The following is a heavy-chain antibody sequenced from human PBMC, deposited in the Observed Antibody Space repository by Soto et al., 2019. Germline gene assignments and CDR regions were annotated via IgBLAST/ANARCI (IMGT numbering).Heavy chain of an antibody. V-gene: IGHV2-5*02. J-gene: IGHJ3*02. D-gene: IGHD3-22*01. CDR3: AHRPESHYYDSSGYYRDAFDI. Sequence: QITLKESGPPLVKPTQTLTLTCTFSGFSLSTSGVGVGWIRQPPGKALEWLALIYWDDDKRYSPSLKSRLTITKDTSKNQVVLTMTNMDPVDTATYYCAHRPESHYYDSSGYYRDAFDIWGQGTMVTVSS. CDR2: IYWDDDK. CDR1: GFSLSTSGVG.